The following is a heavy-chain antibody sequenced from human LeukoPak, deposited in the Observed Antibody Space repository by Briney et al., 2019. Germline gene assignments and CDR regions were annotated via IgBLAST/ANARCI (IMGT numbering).Heavy chain of an antibody. V-gene: IGHV4-59*01. Sequence: SETLSLTCAVSGASISSYYWSWIRQPPGKGLEWIGYIYHSGSTNYNPSLKSRVTISVDTSKNQFSLKLSSVTAADTAVYYCASNYCSSASCYYYFDNWGQGTLVAVSS. J-gene: IGHJ4*01. CDR2: IYHSGST. D-gene: IGHD2-2*01. CDR1: GASISSYY. CDR3: ASNYCSSASCYYYFDN.